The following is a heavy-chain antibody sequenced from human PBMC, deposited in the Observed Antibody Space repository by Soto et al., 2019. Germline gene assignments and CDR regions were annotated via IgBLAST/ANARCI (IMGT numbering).Heavy chain of an antibody. CDR3: ARGDYGDYSYYFDY. CDR2: IYYSGST. Sequence: QLQLQESGPGLVKPSATLSLTCTVSGGSISSSSYYWGWIRQPPGKGLEWIGSIYYSGSTYYNPSLKSRVTISVDTSKNQFSLKLSSVTAADTAVYYCARGDYGDYSYYFDYWGQGTLVTVSS. J-gene: IGHJ4*02. CDR1: GGSISSSSYY. D-gene: IGHD4-17*01. V-gene: IGHV4-39*01.